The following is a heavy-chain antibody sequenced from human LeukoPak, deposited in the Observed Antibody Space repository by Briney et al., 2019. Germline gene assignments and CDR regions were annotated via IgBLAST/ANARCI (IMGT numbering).Heavy chain of an antibody. CDR1: GFTFSSYS. CDR3: ARDRGGSGPTTTDY. V-gene: IGHV3-21*01. D-gene: IGHD6-19*01. CDR2: ISSSSSYI. Sequence: PGGSLRLSCAVSGFTFSSYSMSWVRQAPGKGLEWVSSISSSSSYIYYADSVRGRFTISRDNAKNSLYLQMNSLRAEDTAVYYCARDRGGSGPTTTDYWGQGTLVTVSS. J-gene: IGHJ4*02.